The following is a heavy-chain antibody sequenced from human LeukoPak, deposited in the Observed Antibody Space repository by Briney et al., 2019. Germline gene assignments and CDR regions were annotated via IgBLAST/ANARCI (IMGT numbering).Heavy chain of an antibody. CDR3: ARSGGPGIAVAGTVGLDY. D-gene: IGHD6-19*01. CDR1: GFTVSSNY. J-gene: IGHJ4*02. Sequence: GGSLRLSCAASGFTVSSNYMSWVRQAPGKGLEWVSVIYSGGSTYYADSVKGRFTISRHNSKNTLYLQMNSLRAEDTAVYYCARSGGPGIAVAGTVGLDYWGQGTLVTVSS. CDR2: IYSGGST. V-gene: IGHV3-53*04.